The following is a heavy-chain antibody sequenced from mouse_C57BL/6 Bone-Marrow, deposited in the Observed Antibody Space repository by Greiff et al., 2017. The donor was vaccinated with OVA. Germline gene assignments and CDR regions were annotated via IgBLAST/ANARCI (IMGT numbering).Heavy chain of an antibody. CDR2: ISDSGSYT. V-gene: IGHV5-4*01. J-gene: IGHJ2*01. CDR1: GFTFSSYA. CDR3: AREKDGNWDY. D-gene: IGHD2-1*01. Sequence: EVKLVESGGGLVKPGGSLKLSCAASGFTFSSYAMSWVRQTPEKRLEWVATISDSGSYTYYPDNVKGRFTISRDNAKNNLYLRMRHLKSEDTAMYYCAREKDGNWDYWGQGTTLTVSS.